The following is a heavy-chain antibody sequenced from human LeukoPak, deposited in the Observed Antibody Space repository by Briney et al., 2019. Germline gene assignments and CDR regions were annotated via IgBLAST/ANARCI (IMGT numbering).Heavy chain of an antibody. D-gene: IGHD3-3*01. V-gene: IGHV4-38-2*01. CDR3: ARLLREWLNFNY. J-gene: IGHJ4*02. Sequence: SETLSLTCAVSGYSISSGYYWGWIRQPPGKGLEWIGSIYHSGSTYYNPSLKSRVTISVDTSKNQFSLKLSSVTSADTAVYYCARLLREWLNFNYGGQGTLVTDSS. CDR1: GYSISSGYY. CDR2: IYHSGST.